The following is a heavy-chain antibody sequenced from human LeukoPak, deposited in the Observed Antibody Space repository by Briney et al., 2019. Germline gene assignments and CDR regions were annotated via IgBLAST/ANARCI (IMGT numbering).Heavy chain of an antibody. J-gene: IGHJ4*02. CDR1: GFTFSSHA. V-gene: IGHV3-23*01. D-gene: IGHD2-2*02. CDR3: AKGYPKSYFDY. Sequence: GGSLRLSCAASGFTFSSHAMSWVRQAPGKGLEWVSGISNGGGATYYADSVKGRFTISRDNSKNTVFLQMNSLRAEDTALYYCAKGYPKSYFDYWGQGTLVTVSS. CDR2: ISNGGGAT.